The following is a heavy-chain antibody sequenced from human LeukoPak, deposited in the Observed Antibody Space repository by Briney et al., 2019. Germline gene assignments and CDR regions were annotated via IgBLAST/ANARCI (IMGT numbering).Heavy chain of an antibody. D-gene: IGHD3-10*01. V-gene: IGHV3-11*01. CDR3: ARTPPSCYGSGVWFDP. CDR2: ISSSGSTI. J-gene: IGHJ5*02. CDR1: GFTFSDYY. Sequence: PGGSLRLSCAASGFTFSDYYMSWIRQAPGKGLEWVSYISSSGSTIYYADSVKGRFTISRDNAKNSLHLQMNSLRAEDTAVYYGARTPPSCYGSGVWFDPWGQGTLVTVSS.